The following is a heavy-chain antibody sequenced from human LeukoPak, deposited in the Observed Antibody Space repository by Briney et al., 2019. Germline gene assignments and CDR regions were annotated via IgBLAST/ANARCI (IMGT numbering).Heavy chain of an antibody. CDR1: GFTLSDYY. J-gene: IGHJ5*02. CDR2: ISSSGSTI. D-gene: IGHD2-21*01. CDR3: ARDKAGPSIPHNWFDP. V-gene: IGHV3-11*01. Sequence: PGGSLRLSCAASGFTLSDYYMSWIRQAPGKGLEWVSYISSSGSTIYYADSVKGRFTISRDNAKNSLYLQMNSLRAEDTAVYYCARDKAGPSIPHNWFDPWGQGTLVTVSS.